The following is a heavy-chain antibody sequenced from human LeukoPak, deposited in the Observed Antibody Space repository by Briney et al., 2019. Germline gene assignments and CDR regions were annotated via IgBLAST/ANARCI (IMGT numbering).Heavy chain of an antibody. V-gene: IGHV1-2*02. CDR2: INPKSGVT. CDR1: GYTFTDYY. J-gene: IGHJ4*02. CDR3: ARALGNYYDSTVYQAY. Sequence: ASMKVSCNTSGYTFTDYYIHWVRQAPGQGLEWMGWINPKSGVTNYAQKFQGRVTLTSDTSVSTAYMDLSSLASGDTAVYYSARALGNYYDSTVYQAYWGQGQLVTVSS. D-gene: IGHD3-22*01.